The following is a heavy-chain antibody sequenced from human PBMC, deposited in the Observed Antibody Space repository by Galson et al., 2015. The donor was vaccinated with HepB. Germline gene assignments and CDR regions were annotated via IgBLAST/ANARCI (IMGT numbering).Heavy chain of an antibody. CDR3: ARDLGRIPYCYYGMDV. J-gene: IGHJ6*02. V-gene: IGHV3-21*01. CDR2: ISSSSSYI. D-gene: IGHD1-26*01. CDR1: GFTFSSYS. Sequence: SLRLSCAASGFTFSSYSMNWVRQAPGKGLEWVSSISSSSSYIYYADSVKGRFTISRDNAKNSLYLQMNSLRAEDTAVYYCARDLGRIPYCYYGMDVWGQGTTVTVSS.